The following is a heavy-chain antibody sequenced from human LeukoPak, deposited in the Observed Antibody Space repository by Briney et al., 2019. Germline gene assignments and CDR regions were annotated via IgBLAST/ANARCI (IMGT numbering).Heavy chain of an antibody. Sequence: GGSPRLSCAASGFTFSSYAMSWVRQAPGKGLEWVSAISGSGGSTFYADSVKGRFTISRDNSKNTLYLQMNSLRAEDTAVYYCAKVLRFLEWLSYDYWGQGTLVTVSS. CDR3: AKVLRFLEWLSYDY. D-gene: IGHD3-3*01. V-gene: IGHV3-23*01. CDR2: ISGSGGST. J-gene: IGHJ4*02. CDR1: GFTFSSYA.